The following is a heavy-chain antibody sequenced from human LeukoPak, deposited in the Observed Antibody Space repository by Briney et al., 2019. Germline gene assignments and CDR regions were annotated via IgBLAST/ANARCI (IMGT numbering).Heavy chain of an antibody. CDR3: ARPYLADAFDI. J-gene: IGHJ3*02. D-gene: IGHD2-8*01. Sequence: PGGSLRLSCAASRFTFSSYGMHWVRQAPGKGLEWVAVIWYDGSNKYYADSVKGRFTISRDNSKNTLYLQMNSLRAEDTAVYYCARPYLADAFDIWGQGTMVTVSS. CDR1: RFTFSSYG. CDR2: IWYDGSNK. V-gene: IGHV3-33*01.